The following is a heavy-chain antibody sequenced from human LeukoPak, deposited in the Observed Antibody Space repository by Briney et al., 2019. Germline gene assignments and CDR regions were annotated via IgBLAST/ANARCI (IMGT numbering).Heavy chain of an antibody. Sequence: GGSLRLSCAASGFIFSDYYMSWIRQAPGKGLEWISYISRGGDTIYYADSVKGRFTLSRDNAKNSLYLQMNSLRAEDTAVYYCARDRGGAAADDYWGQGTLVTVSS. D-gene: IGHD6-13*01. CDR2: ISRGGDTI. CDR1: GFIFSDYY. CDR3: ARDRGGAAADDY. J-gene: IGHJ4*02. V-gene: IGHV3-11*04.